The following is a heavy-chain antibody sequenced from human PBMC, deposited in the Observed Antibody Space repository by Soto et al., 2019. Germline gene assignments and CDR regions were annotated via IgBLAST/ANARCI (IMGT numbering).Heavy chain of an antibody. J-gene: IGHJ6*02. CDR1: GFTFSSDA. Sequence: GGSLRLSCAASGFTFSSDAMHWVRQAPGKGLEWVAVISDDRSNKYYSDSVKGRFTISRDNSKNTLYLQMNSLRPEDSAVYYCARDPPAGGYSYGAFYGMDVWGQGNTVTVSS. CDR2: ISDDRSNK. CDR3: ARDPPAGGYSYGAFYGMDV. V-gene: IGHV3-30*03. D-gene: IGHD5-18*01.